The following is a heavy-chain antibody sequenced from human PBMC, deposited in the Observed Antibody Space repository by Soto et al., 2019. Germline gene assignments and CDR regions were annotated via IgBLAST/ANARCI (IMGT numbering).Heavy chain of an antibody. D-gene: IGHD3-10*01. CDR1: GFTFSRYR. CDR2: IRQDGLEK. Sequence: PGGSLRLSCEVSGFTFSRYRMTWVRQAPGKGLEWVANIRQDGLEKHYEDSVKGRFTLSRDNAKNSLYLEMSSLRVEDTAVYYCARGLASPGGYYFDYWGLGTPVTVSS. V-gene: IGHV3-7*01. CDR3: ARGLASPGGYYFDY. J-gene: IGHJ4*02.